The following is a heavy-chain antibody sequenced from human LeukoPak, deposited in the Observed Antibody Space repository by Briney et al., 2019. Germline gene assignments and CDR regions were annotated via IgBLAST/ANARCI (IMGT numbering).Heavy chain of an antibody. V-gene: IGHV3-30-3*01. J-gene: IGHJ3*02. CDR2: ISYDGSNK. Sequence: SGGSLRLSCAASGFTFSNYAMHWVRQAPGKGLEWVAVISYDGSNKYYADSVKGRFTISRDNSKNTLYLQMNSLRAEDTAVYYCARDHHDAFDIWGQGTMVTVSS. CDR3: ARDHHDAFDI. CDR1: GFTFSNYA.